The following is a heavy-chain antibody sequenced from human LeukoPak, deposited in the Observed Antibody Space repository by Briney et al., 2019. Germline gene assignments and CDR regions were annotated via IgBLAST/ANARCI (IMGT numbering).Heavy chain of an antibody. Sequence: SETLSLTCTVSGGSINSYYWSWIRQPPGKGLEWIGYIYYSGSTNYNPSLKSRVTISVDTSKNQFSLKLSSVTAADTAVYYCAREGDAAVPFDYWGQGTLVTVSS. D-gene: IGHD6-19*01. V-gene: IGHV4-59*01. J-gene: IGHJ4*02. CDR1: GGSINSYY. CDR2: IYYSGST. CDR3: AREGDAAVPFDY.